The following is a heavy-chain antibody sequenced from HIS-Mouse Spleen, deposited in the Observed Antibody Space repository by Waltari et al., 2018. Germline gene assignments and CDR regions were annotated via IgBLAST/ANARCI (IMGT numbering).Heavy chain of an antibody. J-gene: IGHJ1*01. Sequence: QVQLVESGGGVVQPGRSLRLSCAASGFTFSSYAMHWVRQAPGKGLEWVAVISYDGSNKYYADSGKGRFTISRDKSKNTLYLQMNSLRAEDTAVYYCARDYYDSSGYYLAEYFQHWGQGTLVAVSS. CDR1: GFTFSSYA. CDR3: ARDYYDSSGYYLAEYFQH. D-gene: IGHD3-22*01. V-gene: IGHV3-30-3*01. CDR2: ISYDGSNK.